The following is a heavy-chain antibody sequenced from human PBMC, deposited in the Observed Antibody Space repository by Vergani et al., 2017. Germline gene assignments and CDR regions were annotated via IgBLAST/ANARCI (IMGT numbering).Heavy chain of an antibody. Sequence: QVQLVESGGGVVQPGRSLRLSCAASGFTFSSYSMHWVRQAPGKGLEWVAVISYDGSNTYYADSVKGRFTISRDNSKNTLYLQMNSLRAEDTAVYYCARDGLGWLLYWGQGTLVTVSS. CDR2: ISYDGSNT. CDR1: GFTFSSYS. D-gene: IGHD5-12*01. J-gene: IGHJ4*02. CDR3: ARDGLGWLLY. V-gene: IGHV3-30-3*01.